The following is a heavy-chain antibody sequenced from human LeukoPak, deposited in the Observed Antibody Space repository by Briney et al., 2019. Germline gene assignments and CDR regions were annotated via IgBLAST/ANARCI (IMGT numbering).Heavy chain of an antibody. D-gene: IGHD3-10*01. J-gene: IGHJ5*02. Sequence: SETLSLTCTVSGDSISSYYWSWIRQPPGKGLEWIGYIYYSGSTNYNPSLKSRVTISVDTSKNQFSLKLSSVTAADTAVYYCASSTYGSGGVFDPWGQGTLVTVSS. CDR2: IYYSGST. CDR3: ASSTYGSGGVFDP. V-gene: IGHV4-59*08. CDR1: GDSISSYY.